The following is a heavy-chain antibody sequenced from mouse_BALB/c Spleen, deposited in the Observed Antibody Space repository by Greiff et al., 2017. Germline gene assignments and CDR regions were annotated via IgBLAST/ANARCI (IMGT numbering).Heavy chain of an antibody. CDR2: ISTYYGDA. J-gene: IGHJ2*01. CDR3: AREGGGVITTVVATGDFDV. Sequence: QVQLQQSGAVLVRPGVSVKISCKGSGYTFTDYAMHWVKQSHAKSLEWIGVISTYYGDASYNQKFKGKATMTVDKSSSTAYMELTRLTSEDSAIYYCAREGGGVITTVVATGDFDVWGQGTTLTVSS. CDR1: GYTFTDYA. V-gene: IGHV1S137*01. D-gene: IGHD1-1*01.